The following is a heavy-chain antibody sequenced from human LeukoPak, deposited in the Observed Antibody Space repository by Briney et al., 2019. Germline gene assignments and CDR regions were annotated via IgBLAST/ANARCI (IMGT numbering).Heavy chain of an antibody. D-gene: IGHD6-13*01. V-gene: IGHV4-59*08. CDR1: GGSISSYY. J-gene: IGHJ5*02. Sequence: SETLSLTCTVSGGSISSYYWSWIRQPPGKGLEWIGYIYYSGSTNYNPSLKSRVTISVDTSKNQFSLKLSSVTAADTAVYYCARHYSSSWYWFGPWGQGTLVTVSS. CDR2: IYYSGST. CDR3: ARHYSSSWYWFGP.